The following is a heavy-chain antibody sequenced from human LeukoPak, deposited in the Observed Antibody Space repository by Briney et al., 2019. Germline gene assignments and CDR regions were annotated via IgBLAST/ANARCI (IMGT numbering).Heavy chain of an antibody. Sequence: TLSLTCAVSGGSISSSGYYWGWIRQPPGKGLEWVGSVYYTGSTFYNPSLKSRVTTSVDTSKNHFSLNLSSVTAAGTAVYYCARHRGRYYDSGSYYYFDYWGQGTLVTVSS. V-gene: IGHV4-39*02. CDR1: GGSISSSGYY. J-gene: IGHJ4*02. CDR2: VYYTGST. CDR3: ARHRGRYYDSGSYYYFDY. D-gene: IGHD3-10*01.